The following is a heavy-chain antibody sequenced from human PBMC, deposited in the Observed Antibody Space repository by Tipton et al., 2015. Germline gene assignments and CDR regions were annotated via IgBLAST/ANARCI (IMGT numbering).Heavy chain of an antibody. J-gene: IGHJ4*02. CDR1: GGSISSGGHY. V-gene: IGHV4-31*03. D-gene: IGHD3-22*01. CDR2: IYYSGST. Sequence: TLSLTCTVSGGSISSGGHYWSWIRQHPGKGLEWIGYIYYSGSTYYNPSLKSRVTMSVDTSKNQFSVHLSSVTAADTAVYYCAREVWDSGSSGYDYWGQGTLVTVSS. CDR3: AREVWDSGSSGYDY.